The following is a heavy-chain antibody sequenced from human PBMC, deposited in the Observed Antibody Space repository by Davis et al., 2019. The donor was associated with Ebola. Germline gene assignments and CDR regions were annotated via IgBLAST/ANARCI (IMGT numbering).Heavy chain of an antibody. D-gene: IGHD6-19*01. Sequence: AASVKVSCKASGYTFTSYYMHWVRQAPGQGLEWMGGIIPLFGTTNYAQKFRGRVMITADKSTRIAYMELNSLRSEDTAVYYCARGTGNVWLVTAFDIWGQGTMVTVSS. CDR3: ARGTGNVWLVTAFDI. CDR2: IIPLFGTT. V-gene: IGHV1-69*06. J-gene: IGHJ3*02. CDR1: GYTFTSYY.